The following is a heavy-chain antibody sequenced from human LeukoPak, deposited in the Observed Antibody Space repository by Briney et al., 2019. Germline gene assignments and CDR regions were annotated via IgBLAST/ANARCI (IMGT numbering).Heavy chain of an antibody. D-gene: IGHD3-9*01. Sequence: PGGSLRLSCAASGFTFSGYWMTWVRQAPGKGLEWVANINHDGSETHYVDSVKGRFTISRDNAKNSVYLQMNSLRAEDTAVYYCARVPTYYDILTGYYGGYYMDVWGKGTTVTISS. CDR3: ARVPTYYDILTGYYGGYYMDV. CDR1: GFTFSGYW. J-gene: IGHJ6*03. V-gene: IGHV3-7*01. CDR2: INHDGSET.